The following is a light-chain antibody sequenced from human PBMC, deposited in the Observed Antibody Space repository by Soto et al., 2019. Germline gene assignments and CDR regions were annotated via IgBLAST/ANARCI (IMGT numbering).Light chain of an antibody. V-gene: IGLV1-44*01. CDR3: ATWDDSLNAWV. J-gene: IGLJ3*02. CDR1: SSNIGSNT. CDR2: SNN. Sequence: QSVLTQPPSASGTPGQRVTISCSGSSSNIGSNTLNWYQQLPGTAPKLLIYSNNQRPSGVPDRFSGSKSGTSASLAISGRQSADEADYYCATWDDSLNAWVFGGGTKLTVL.